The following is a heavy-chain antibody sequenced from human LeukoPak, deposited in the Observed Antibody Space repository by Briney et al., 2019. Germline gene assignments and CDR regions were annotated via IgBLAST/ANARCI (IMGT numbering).Heavy chain of an antibody. CDR3: ARDRSDCIGRICYRNFDS. CDR1: RLTLNNYW. D-gene: IGHD2-15*01. J-gene: IGHJ4*02. Sequence: GGSLRLTLLASRLTLNNYWMHWVRPAPGKGLVWVSRINSDGSSTIYADSVKGRFTISRDNAKNTLSLQMNSLRAEDTAVYYCARDRSDCIGRICYRNFDSWGQGTLVTVSS. CDR2: INSDGSST. V-gene: IGHV3-74*01.